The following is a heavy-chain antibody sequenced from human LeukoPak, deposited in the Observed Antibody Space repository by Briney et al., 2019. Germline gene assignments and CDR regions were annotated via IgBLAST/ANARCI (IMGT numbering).Heavy chain of an antibody. CDR1: GGSVSSGSYY. Sequence: SETLSPTCTVSGGSVSSGSYYWSWIRQPPGKGLEWIGYIYYSGSTNYNPSLKSRVTISVDTSKNQFSLKLSSVTAADTAVYYCARLIYYDSSGEPQDAFDIWGQGTMVTVSS. V-gene: IGHV4-61*01. CDR2: IYYSGST. J-gene: IGHJ3*02. D-gene: IGHD3-22*01. CDR3: ARLIYYDSSGEPQDAFDI.